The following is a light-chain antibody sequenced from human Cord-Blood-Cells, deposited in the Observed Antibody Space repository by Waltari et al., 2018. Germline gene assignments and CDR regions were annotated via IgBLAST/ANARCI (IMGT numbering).Light chain of an antibody. J-gene: IGLJ1*01. CDR3: CSYAGSSTI. CDR2: EGS. CDR1: SSDVGSYNL. Sequence: QSALTQPASVSGSPVQSITISCTRTSSDVGSYNLVSWYQQHPGKAPKLMIYEGSKRPSGVSNRFSGSKSGNTASLTISGLQAEDEADYYCCSYAGSSTIFGTGTKFTVL. V-gene: IGLV2-23*01.